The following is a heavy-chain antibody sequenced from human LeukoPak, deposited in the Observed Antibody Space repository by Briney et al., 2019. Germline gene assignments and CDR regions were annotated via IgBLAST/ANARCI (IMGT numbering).Heavy chain of an antibody. V-gene: IGHV1-8*01. D-gene: IGHD6-6*01. J-gene: IGHJ5*02. CDR3: ARGLSSSSAMPELDP. Sequence: ASVTVSCKASGYTFTSYDINWVRQATGQGLEWMGWMNPNSGNTGYAQKFEGRVSSTRNTSQSTAYMELSSLRSEDTAVYYCARGLSSSSAMPELDPWGQGTLVTVSS. CDR1: GYTFTSYD. CDR2: MNPNSGNT.